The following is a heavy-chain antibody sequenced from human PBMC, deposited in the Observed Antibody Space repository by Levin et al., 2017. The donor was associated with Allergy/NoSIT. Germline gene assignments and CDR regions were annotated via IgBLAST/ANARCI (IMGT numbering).Heavy chain of an antibody. J-gene: IGHJ6*02. D-gene: IGHD1-7*01. CDR2: IIPIFGTA. Sequence: SVKVSCKASGGTFSSYAISWVRQAPGQGLEWMGGIIPIFGTANYAQKFQGRVTITADESTSTAYMELSSLRSEDTAVYYCAGAITGTTWGYYYYGMDVWGQGTTVTVSS. V-gene: IGHV1-69*13. CDR1: GGTFSSYA. CDR3: AGAITGTTWGYYYYGMDV.